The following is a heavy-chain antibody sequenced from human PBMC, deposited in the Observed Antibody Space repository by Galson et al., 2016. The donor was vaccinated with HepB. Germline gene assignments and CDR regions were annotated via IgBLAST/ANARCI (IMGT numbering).Heavy chain of an antibody. CDR3: ARMFPLYSSGWYVRGYGWFDS. D-gene: IGHD6-19*01. V-gene: IGHV3-30-3*01. CDR2: LSTNGLSQ. J-gene: IGHJ5*01. CDR1: GFSVNTYA. Sequence: SLRLSCAASGFSVNTYAVNWVRQAPGKGLEWVAVLSTNGLSQHYSDSVKGRFTISRGKAKNSLYLHMNSLTGEDTAVDYCARMFPLYSSGWYVRGYGWFDSGGQGTLVTVSS.